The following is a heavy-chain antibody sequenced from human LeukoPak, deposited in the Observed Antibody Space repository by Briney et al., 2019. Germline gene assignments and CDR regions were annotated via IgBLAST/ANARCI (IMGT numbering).Heavy chain of an antibody. CDR3: ARAVSGRFDY. CDR1: GGSISSYY. V-gene: IGHV4-59*08. J-gene: IGHJ4*02. CDR2: IYYSGST. D-gene: IGHD6-19*01. Sequence: SETLSLTCTVSGGSISSYYWSWIRQPPGKGLEWIGYIYYSGSTNYNPSLKSRVTISVDTSKNQFSLKLSSVTAADTAIYYCARAVSGRFDYWGQGALVTVSS.